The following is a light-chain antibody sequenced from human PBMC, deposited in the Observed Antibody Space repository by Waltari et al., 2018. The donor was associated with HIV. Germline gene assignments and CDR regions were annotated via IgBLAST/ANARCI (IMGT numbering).Light chain of an antibody. CDR2: DDY. V-gene: IGLV3-21*02. Sequence: SYVLTQPPSVSVAPGQTASITCGGNNIGTKSVHWYQQRPGQAPVLVVYDDYDRPSWIPGRFSGSNSGNMATLTISRVEAGDEAVYYCQVWDSSTEHPGVVFGGGTKLTVL. CDR1: NIGTKS. J-gene: IGLJ2*01. CDR3: QVWDSSTEHPGVV.